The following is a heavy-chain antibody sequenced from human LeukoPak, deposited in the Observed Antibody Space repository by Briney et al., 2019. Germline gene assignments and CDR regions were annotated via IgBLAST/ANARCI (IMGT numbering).Heavy chain of an antibody. J-gene: IGHJ4*02. CDR3: ARWLARSRFFAS. D-gene: IGHD6-19*01. Sequence: ASVTVSRKASGYTCNWYGISWVRQAPGQGPEWMGWINTINGDTNYVQKLQGRVTMTTDASTSTAYMELRSLRSDDTAVYYCARWLARSRFFASWGQGTLVTVSS. V-gene: IGHV1-18*01. CDR2: INTINGDT. CDR1: GYTCNWYG.